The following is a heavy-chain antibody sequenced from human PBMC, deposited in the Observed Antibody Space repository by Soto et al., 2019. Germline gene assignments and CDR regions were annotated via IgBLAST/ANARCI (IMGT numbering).Heavy chain of an antibody. CDR1: GNTFTNFG. D-gene: IGHD2-2*01. CDR3: ARVIPGPEAWFHP. CDR2: ISPYTDDP. J-gene: IGHJ5*02. Sequence: QGQLVQSGVEVKKPGASLKVSCTASGNTFTNFGVTWVRQAPGQGLEWMGWISPYTDDPSYAQKFQGRVTMTVDTSTSTAYLNLRRLTSDDTAVYYCARVIPGPEAWFHPWGQGTLVTVSS. V-gene: IGHV1-18*01.